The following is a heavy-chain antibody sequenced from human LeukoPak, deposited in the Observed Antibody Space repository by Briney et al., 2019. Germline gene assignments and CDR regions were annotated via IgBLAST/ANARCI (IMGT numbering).Heavy chain of an antibody. V-gene: IGHV3-23*01. Sequence: GGSLRLSCAASGFTFRSYAMSWVRQAPGKGLVWVSAISGSGGSTYYADSVKGRFTISRDNSKNTLYLQMNSLRAEDTAVYYCAKDRYCSGGSCYLFDYWGQGTLVTVSS. J-gene: IGHJ4*02. CDR3: AKDRYCSGGSCYLFDY. CDR2: ISGSGGST. D-gene: IGHD2-15*01. CDR1: GFTFRSYA.